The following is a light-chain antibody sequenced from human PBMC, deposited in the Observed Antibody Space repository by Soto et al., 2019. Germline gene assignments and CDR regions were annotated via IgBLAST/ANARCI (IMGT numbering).Light chain of an antibody. J-gene: IGKJ1*01. V-gene: IGKV3-15*01. CDR1: QSVGNY. Sequence: EIVMTQSPATLSVSPGERATLSCRASQSVGNYLAWYQQKPGQAPRILIYGASTRAAGISPRFSGGGSGTEFTLTISSLQSEDFAVYHCQQYNDWPRTFGQGTKVGIK. CDR3: QQYNDWPRT. CDR2: GAS.